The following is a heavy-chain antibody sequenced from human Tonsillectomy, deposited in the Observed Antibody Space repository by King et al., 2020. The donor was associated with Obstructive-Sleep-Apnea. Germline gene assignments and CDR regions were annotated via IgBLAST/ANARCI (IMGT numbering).Heavy chain of an antibody. J-gene: IGHJ4*02. CDR2: ISMRSRTI. CDR3: ARGVEKFDY. CDR1: GFTFSSYS. Sequence: EVQLVESGGGLVQPGGSLRLSCAASGFTFSSYSMNWVRQAPGRGREWVSYISMRSRTIYYADSVKGRFTISRDNAKNSLYLQINSLRAEDTAVYYCARGVEKFDYWGQGTLVTVSS. D-gene: IGHD2-15*01. V-gene: IGHV3-48*04.